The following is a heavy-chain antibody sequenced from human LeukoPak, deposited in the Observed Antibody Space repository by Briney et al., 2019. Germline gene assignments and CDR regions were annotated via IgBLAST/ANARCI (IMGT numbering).Heavy chain of an antibody. J-gene: IGHJ4*02. CDR3: ARKRPLLYYFDY. Sequence: SETLSLTCTVSGGSIGTSYWSWIRQPPGKGLEWIGYIYYDGSTDYNPSLKSRVTLSEDTSKNQFSLGLRSVTAADTAVYYCARKRPLLYYFDYWGQGTLVTVSS. V-gene: IGHV4-59*01. D-gene: IGHD2-21*02. CDR2: IYYDGST. CDR1: GGSIGTSY.